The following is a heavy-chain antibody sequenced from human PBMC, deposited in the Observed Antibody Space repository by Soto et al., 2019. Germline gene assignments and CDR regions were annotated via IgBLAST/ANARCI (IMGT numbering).Heavy chain of an antibody. J-gene: IGHJ4*02. CDR1: GFTFSSYA. D-gene: IGHD3-10*01. CDR2: ISGSGGST. Sequence: EVQLLESGGGLVQPGGSLRLSCAASGFTFSSYAMSWVRQAPGKGLEWVSAISGSGGSTYYADSVKGRFTISRDNSKNTLYLQMNSLRAEDTAVYYCAKHPDAPHGSGSYYYFGYWGQGTLVTVSS. V-gene: IGHV3-23*01. CDR3: AKHPDAPHGSGSYYYFGY.